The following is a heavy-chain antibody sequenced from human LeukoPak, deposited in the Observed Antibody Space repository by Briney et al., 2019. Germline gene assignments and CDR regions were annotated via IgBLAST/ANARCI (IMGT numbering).Heavy chain of an antibody. D-gene: IGHD2/OR15-2a*01. CDR1: GGSISSSNW. J-gene: IGHJ6*02. CDR2: IYHSGST. CDR3: ARDQAAFYGYYYYYGMDV. Sequence: SETLSLTCAVSGGSISSSNWWSWVRQPPGKGLEWIGEIYHSGSTNYNPSLKSRVTISVDKSKNQFSLKLSSVTAADTAVYYCARDQAAFYGYYYYYGMDVWGQGTTVTVSS. V-gene: IGHV4-4*02.